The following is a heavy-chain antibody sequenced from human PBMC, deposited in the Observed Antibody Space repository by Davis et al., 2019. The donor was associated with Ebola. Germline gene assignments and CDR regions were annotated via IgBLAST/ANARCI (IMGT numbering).Heavy chain of an antibody. V-gene: IGHV1-3*01. J-gene: IGHJ4*02. Sequence: AASVKVSCKASGYTFTSYAMHWVRQAPGQRLEWMGWINAGNGNTKYSQKFQGRVTITRDTSASTAYMELSSLRSEDTAVYYCARDWSYCSGDCYSLFVYWGQGTLVTVSS. CDR2: INAGNGNT. D-gene: IGHD2-21*01. CDR1: GYTFTSYA. CDR3: ARDWSYCSGDCYSLFVY.